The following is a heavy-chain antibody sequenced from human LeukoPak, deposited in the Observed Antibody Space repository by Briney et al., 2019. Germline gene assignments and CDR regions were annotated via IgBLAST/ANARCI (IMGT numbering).Heavy chain of an antibody. Sequence: SQTLFLTCTVSGDSISGNFYFWSWIRQTAGKGLEWIGRIYASGAASYNPSLKSRVTISVDTSKNQYFLKLKSVTAADTAVYYCARESVYYYGPFDPWGQGTRVIVSS. J-gene: IGHJ5*02. V-gene: IGHV4-61*02. CDR3: ARESVYYYGPFDP. D-gene: IGHD3-22*01. CDR2: IYASGAA. CDR1: GDSISGNFYF.